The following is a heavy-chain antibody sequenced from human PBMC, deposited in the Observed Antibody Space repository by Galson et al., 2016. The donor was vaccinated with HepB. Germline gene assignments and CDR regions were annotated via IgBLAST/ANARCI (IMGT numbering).Heavy chain of an antibody. J-gene: IGHJ4*02. CDR1: GYTFSDYG. CDR2: ISGYNGNT. Sequence: SVKVSCKASGYTFSDYGINWLRQAPGQGPELLGWISGYNGNTNYAQKFQDRAIMTIDTSSYTAYLDLRSLRFDDSAVYYCARDRNNAWSDYWGQGTLVTVSS. V-gene: IGHV1-18*01. CDR3: ARDRNNAWSDY. D-gene: IGHD2-2*01.